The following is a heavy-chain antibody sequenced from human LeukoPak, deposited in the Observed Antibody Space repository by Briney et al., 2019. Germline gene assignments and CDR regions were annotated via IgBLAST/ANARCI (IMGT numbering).Heavy chain of an antibody. J-gene: IGHJ4*02. CDR2: ISASGGST. CDR1: GFTFSSSA. Sequence: GGSLRLSCAASGFTFSSSAMSWVRQVPGKGLEWVSGISASGGSTYYADSVKGRFTISRDNSKNTLYLQMNSLRAEDTAVYYCATGISGRTFDSWGQGTLVTVSS. D-gene: IGHD6-19*01. V-gene: IGHV3-23*01. CDR3: ATGISGRTFDS.